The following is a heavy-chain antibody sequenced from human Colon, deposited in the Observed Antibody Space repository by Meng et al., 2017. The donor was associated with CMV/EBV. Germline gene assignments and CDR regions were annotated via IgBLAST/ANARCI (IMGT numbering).Heavy chain of an antibody. CDR3: DGSDY. J-gene: IGHJ4*02. CDR2: INASGGRT. V-gene: IGHV3-23*01. CDR1: GFSFSNLA. Sequence: PGGYLRLYCAASGFSFSNLAMSWDRQAPGKGLEWVSTINASGGRTHYADSVKGRFTISRDNSKNALFLQMNNLRVEDTAVYYCDGSDYWGQGTLVTVSS.